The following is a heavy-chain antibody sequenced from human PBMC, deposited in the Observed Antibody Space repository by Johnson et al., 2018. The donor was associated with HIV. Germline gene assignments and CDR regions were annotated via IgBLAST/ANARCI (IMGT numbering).Heavy chain of an antibody. CDR1: GFSINNYA. D-gene: IGHD7-27*01. CDR3: ARAPGEAFDI. CDR2: ISYDGSNK. J-gene: IGHJ3*02. Sequence: QVQLVESGGGVVQPGRSLRLSCVASGFSINNYALHWVRQASGKGLEWVAVISYDGSNKYYADSVKGRFTISRDNSKNTLYLQMNSLRAEDTALYYCARAPGEAFDIWGQGTMVTVSS. V-gene: IGHV3-30-3*01.